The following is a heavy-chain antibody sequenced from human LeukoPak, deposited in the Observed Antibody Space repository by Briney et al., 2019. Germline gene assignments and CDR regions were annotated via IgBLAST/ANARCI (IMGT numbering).Heavy chain of an antibody. J-gene: IGHJ4*02. Sequence: GGSLRLSCAASGFTFSSYGMHWVRQAPGKGLEWVAFIRYDGSNKYYADSVKGRFTISRDNSENTLYLQMNSLRVEDTAVYYCARYIIAVRSFDFWGQGTLVTVSS. V-gene: IGHV3-30*02. D-gene: IGHD6-19*01. CDR3: ARYIIAVRSFDF. CDR1: GFTFSSYG. CDR2: IRYDGSNK.